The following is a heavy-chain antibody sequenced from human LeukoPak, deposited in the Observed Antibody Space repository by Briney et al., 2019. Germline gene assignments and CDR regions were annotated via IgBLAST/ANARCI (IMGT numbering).Heavy chain of an antibody. V-gene: IGHV3-30*02. D-gene: IGHD1-26*01. Sequence: PGGSLRLSCAASGFTFSNYGMHWVRQAPGKGLEWVAFIRYDGSNKYYADSVKGRFTISRDNSKNTLYLQMNSLRAEDTAVYYCAKGPHSGSYLADLFEYFQHWGQGTLVTVSS. CDR1: GFTFSNYG. J-gene: IGHJ1*01. CDR2: IRYDGSNK. CDR3: AKGPHSGSYLADLFEYFQH.